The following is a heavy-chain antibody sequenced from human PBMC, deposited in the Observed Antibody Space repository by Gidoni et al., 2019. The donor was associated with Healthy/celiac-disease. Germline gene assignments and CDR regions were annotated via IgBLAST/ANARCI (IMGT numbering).Heavy chain of an antibody. V-gene: IGHV3-9*01. J-gene: IGHJ4*02. D-gene: IGHD6-19*01. CDR2: SSWNSGSI. CDR1: GSTFDDYA. Sequence: EVQLVESGGGLVQTGWSLILSCAASGSTFDDYAMHWVRQAPGKGREWVSGSSWNSGSIGYADSVKGRFTISRDNAKNSMYLQMNSLRAEDTALYYCAKASSGWPVYYFDYWGQGTLVTVSS. CDR3: AKASSGWPVYYFDY.